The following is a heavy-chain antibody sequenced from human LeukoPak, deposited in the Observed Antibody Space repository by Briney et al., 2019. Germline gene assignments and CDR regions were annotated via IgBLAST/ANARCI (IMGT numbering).Heavy chain of an antibody. J-gene: IGHJ4*02. V-gene: IGHV4-59*01. CDR2: RHHSGSS. CDR1: GGSISSYY. CDR3: ARVVGSGWNYFDS. D-gene: IGHD6-19*01. Sequence: PSETLSLTCTVSGGSISSYYWSWLRQPPGKGLEWIAYRHHSGSSNYNPSLESRVTVSVDTSNNQFSLRVTSVTAADTAVYYCARVVGSGWNYFDSWGQGTLVTVSP.